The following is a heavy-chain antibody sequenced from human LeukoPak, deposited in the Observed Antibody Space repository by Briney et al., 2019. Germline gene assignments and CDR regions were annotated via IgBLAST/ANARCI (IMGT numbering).Heavy chain of an antibody. CDR1: GFGFSSYG. CDR2: ISAYTGHT. D-gene: IGHD6-19*01. J-gene: IGHJ4*02. CDR3: ARGPGIDVAGVFDY. V-gene: IGHV1-18*04. Sequence: ASVKLSCKASGFGFSSYGINWVRQAPGQRLEWMGWISAYTGHTKYLQKMRGRVTMTTDTSTNKAYMELRSLTADGTAVYYCARGPGIDVAGVFDYWGQGSLVTVSS.